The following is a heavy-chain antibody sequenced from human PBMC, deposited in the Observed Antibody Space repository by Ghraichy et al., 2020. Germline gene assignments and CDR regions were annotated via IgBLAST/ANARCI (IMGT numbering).Heavy chain of an antibody. Sequence: GGSLRLSCAASGFTFSNYGMHWVRQAPGKGLEWVAFIRYHGSETYYADAVRGRFTISRDNSKVTLYLQMDSLRVEDTAVYYWTLLGYCGGGSCDDFDHWGQGTLVTVSS. CDR2: IRYHGSET. D-gene: IGHD2-15*01. V-gene: IGHV3-30*02. CDR1: GFTFSNYG. J-gene: IGHJ4*02. CDR3: TLLGYCGGGSCDDFDH.